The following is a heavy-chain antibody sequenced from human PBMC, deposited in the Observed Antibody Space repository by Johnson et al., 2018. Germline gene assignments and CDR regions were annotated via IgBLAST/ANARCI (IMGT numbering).Heavy chain of an antibody. CDR1: GGSISSSSYY. Sequence: QVQLQESGPGLVKPSETLSLTCTVSGGSISSSSYYWGWIRQPPGKGLEWIGSIYYSGSTNYNPSLKSRVTISVDTSKTQFSLKLGSGTAADTAVYYCAREGRGGYPYYYYYYMDVWGKGTTVTVSS. CDR2: IYYSGST. V-gene: IGHV4-39*07. CDR3: AREGRGGYPYYYYYYMDV. J-gene: IGHJ6*03. D-gene: IGHD3-22*01.